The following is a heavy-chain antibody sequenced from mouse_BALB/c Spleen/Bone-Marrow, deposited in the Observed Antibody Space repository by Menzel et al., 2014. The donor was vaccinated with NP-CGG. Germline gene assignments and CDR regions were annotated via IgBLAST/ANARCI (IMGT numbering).Heavy chain of an antibody. Sequence: VKLQESGAEQMQPGASVKISCKATGYTFSNYWIEWEKQRPGHGLEWIGEILPGNTNANYNEKFKGRATFTADTPSNTAYMQLSSLTSEDSAVYYCARGWYSMDDWGQGTSVTVSS. CDR3: ARGWYSMDD. CDR2: ILPGNTNA. J-gene: IGHJ4*01. CDR1: GYTFSNYW. V-gene: IGHV1-9*01.